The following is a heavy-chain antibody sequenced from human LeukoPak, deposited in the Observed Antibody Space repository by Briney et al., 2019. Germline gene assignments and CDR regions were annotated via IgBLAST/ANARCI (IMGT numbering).Heavy chain of an antibody. J-gene: IGHJ4*02. Sequence: GGSLRLSCAASGFTFRTYWMSWVRQAPGKGLEWVSSISSSSSYIYYADSVKGRFTISRDNAKNSLYLQMNSLRAEDTAVYYCARDTADRAEGAEIRFDYWGQGTLVTVSS. V-gene: IGHV3-21*01. CDR2: ISSSSSYI. CDR3: ARDTADRAEGAEIRFDY. CDR1: GFTFRTYW. D-gene: IGHD2-21*02.